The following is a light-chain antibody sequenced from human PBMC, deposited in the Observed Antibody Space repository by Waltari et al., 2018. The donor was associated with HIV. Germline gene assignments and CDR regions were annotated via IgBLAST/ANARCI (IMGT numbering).Light chain of an antibody. CDR1: LGDPTS. J-gene: IGLJ2*01. CDR2: EIS. CDR3: TKYTSTNVLIL. Sequence: QSAQTQPASVSGSPGPSITISGNNLGDPTSASWYQQYPGKAPKLLIYEISNRPSGISSRCSGSKSGDTASLTISGLQADDEADYFCTKYTSTNVLILFGGGTRVTVL. V-gene: IGLV2-14*03.